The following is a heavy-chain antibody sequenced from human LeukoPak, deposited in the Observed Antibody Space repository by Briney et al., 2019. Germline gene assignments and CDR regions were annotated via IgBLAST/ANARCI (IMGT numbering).Heavy chain of an antibody. CDR2: INPNSGGT. Sequence: ASVKVSCKASGYTFTGYYMHWVRQAPGQGLEWMGWINPNSGGTNYAQEFQGRVTMTRDTSISTAYMELSRLRSDDTAVYYCARITRKITGTNFDYWGQGTLVTVSS. CDR3: ARITRKITGTNFDY. CDR1: GYTFTGYY. J-gene: IGHJ4*02. V-gene: IGHV1-2*02. D-gene: IGHD1-20*01.